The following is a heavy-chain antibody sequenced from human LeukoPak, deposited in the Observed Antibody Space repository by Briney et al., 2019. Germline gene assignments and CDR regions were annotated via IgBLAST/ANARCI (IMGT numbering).Heavy chain of an antibody. V-gene: IGHV3-9*03. D-gene: IGHD3-9*01. CDR3: AKDISDILTGYARFAAFDI. J-gene: IGHJ3*02. Sequence: GGSLRLSCAASGFTFDDYAMHWVRQAPGKGLEWVSGISWNSGSIGYADSVKGRFTISRDNAKNSLYLQMNSLRAEYMALYYCAKDISDILTGYARFAAFDIWGQGTMVTVSS. CDR1: GFTFDDYA. CDR2: ISWNSGSI.